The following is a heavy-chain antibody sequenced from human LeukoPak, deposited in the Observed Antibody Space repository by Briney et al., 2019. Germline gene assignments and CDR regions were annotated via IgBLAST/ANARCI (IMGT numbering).Heavy chain of an antibody. J-gene: IGHJ4*02. CDR3: ATLAAGSLDY. D-gene: IGHD3-10*01. Sequence: GGSLKLSCAASGFTTATYGLHWVRQAPGKGLEWLALIRFDGSNRYYADSVKGRFTISRDTSKNMPYLQMNSLRAEDTAVYYCATLAAGSLDYWGQGTLVTVAS. CDR2: IRFDGSNR. V-gene: IGHV3-30*02. CDR1: GFTTATYG.